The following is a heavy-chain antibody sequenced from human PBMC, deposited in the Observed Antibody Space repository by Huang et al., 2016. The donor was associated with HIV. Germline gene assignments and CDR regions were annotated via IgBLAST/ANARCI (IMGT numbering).Heavy chain of an antibody. V-gene: IGHV4-34*01. CDR2: VNHRGSA. D-gene: IGHD3-16*01. CDR3: ARSLMGEDPFDI. J-gene: IGHJ3*02. Sequence: QVRLHQWGTGLVRPSETLSLPCAVYGGPLSGNYWSWVRLPPGGSLEWRGEVNHRGSANYNPSLKCRLSMSIDTSKKQFSLKLGSVTAADTALYYCARSLMGEDPFDIWGQGTLVTVSS. CDR1: GGPLSGNY.